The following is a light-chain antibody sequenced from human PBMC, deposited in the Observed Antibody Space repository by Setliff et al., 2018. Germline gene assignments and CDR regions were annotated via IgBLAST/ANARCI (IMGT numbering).Light chain of an antibody. CDR2: QVN. CDR3: LSYAGSGTYV. V-gene: IGLV2-23*02. J-gene: IGLJ1*01. CDR1: SSDVETYNI. Sequence: QSALAQPASVSGSPGQSITISCTGSSSDVETYNIVSWYQQHPGKAPKILIYQVNQRPSGVSDRFSGSKSGNTAFLTISGLQAEDEADYYCLSYAGSGTYVFGRGTKVT.